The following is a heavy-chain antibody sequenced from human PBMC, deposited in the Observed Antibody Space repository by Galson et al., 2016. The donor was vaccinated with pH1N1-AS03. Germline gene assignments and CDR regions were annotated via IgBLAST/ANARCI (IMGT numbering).Heavy chain of an antibody. Sequence: SLRLSFAASGFTFSSYGMHWVRQAPGKGLEWLTFVRHDGNNQYYADSVKGRFTVSRDNSKNTLSLQMDSLRPEDTAIYYCAQDRVNGIDATTRWFAPWGQGVRVTVSS. CDR1: GFTFSSYG. J-gene: IGHJ5*02. D-gene: IGHD1-7*01. CDR2: VRHDGNNQ. V-gene: IGHV3-30*02. CDR3: AQDRVNGIDATTRWFAP.